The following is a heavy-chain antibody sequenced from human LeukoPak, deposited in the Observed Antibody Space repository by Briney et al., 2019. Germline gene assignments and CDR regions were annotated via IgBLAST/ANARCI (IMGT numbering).Heavy chain of an antibody. CDR1: GGSISSGDYY. Sequence: PSQTLSLTXTVSGGSISSGDYYWSWIRQPPGKGLEWIGYIYYSGSTYYNPSLKSRVTISVDTSKNQFSLKLSSVTAADTAVYYCARAPSGQWELHQTGGAFDIWGQGTMVTVSS. CDR3: ARAPSGQWELHQTGGAFDI. V-gene: IGHV4-30-4*08. D-gene: IGHD1-26*01. CDR2: IYYSGST. J-gene: IGHJ3*02.